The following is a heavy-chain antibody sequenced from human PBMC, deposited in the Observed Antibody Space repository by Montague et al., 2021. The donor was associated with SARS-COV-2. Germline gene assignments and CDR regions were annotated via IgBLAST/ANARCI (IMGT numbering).Heavy chain of an antibody. Sequence: SETLSLTCTVSGGSVSSGGYYWSWIRQPPGKGPEWIGYIYYSGSTXYNPSVKSRVTISLDTSKNQFSLKLTSVTAADTAVYYCARVSLAAAATRSDYWGQGTLVTVSS. J-gene: IGHJ4*02. CDR3: ARVSLAAAATRSDY. CDR2: IYYSGST. V-gene: IGHV4-61*08. D-gene: IGHD6-13*01. CDR1: GGSVSSGGYY.